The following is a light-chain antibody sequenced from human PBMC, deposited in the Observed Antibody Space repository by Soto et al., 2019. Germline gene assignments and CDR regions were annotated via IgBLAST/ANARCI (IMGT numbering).Light chain of an antibody. CDR1: HSVSSSY. CDR2: GAS. J-gene: IGKJ2*01. Sequence: EIVLTQSPGTLSLSPGESATHSCRASHSVSSSYLAWYQQRPGQAPRLLIYGASSRATGIPERFSGSGSGTDFTLTISRLEPEDFAVYYCQQYGSSPYTFVQGTKLEIK. CDR3: QQYGSSPYT. V-gene: IGKV3-20*01.